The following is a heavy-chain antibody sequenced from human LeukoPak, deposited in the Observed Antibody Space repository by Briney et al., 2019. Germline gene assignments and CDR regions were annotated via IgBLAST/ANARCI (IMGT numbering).Heavy chain of an antibody. V-gene: IGHV4-39*07. CDR3: ARIVSTTVYYYYMDV. CDR2: IYYSGST. Sequence: SETLSLTCTVSGGSISSSSYYWGWLRQPPGKGLEWIGSIYYSGSTYYNPSLKSRVTISVDTSENQFSLKLSSVTAADTAVYYCARIVSTTVYYYYMDVWGKGTTVTVSS. J-gene: IGHJ6*03. CDR1: GGSISSSSYY. D-gene: IGHD2-2*01.